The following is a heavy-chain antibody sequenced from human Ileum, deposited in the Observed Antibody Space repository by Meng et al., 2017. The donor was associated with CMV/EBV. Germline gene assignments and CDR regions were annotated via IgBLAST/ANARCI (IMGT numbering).Heavy chain of an antibody. CDR1: GFTFSNYW. Sequence: GESLKISCAASGFTFSNYWMSWVRQAPGKGLEWVANIKQDGSEKYYVDSVRGRFTISRDNAKNSLYLQMNSLRAEDTAVYYCARKGCSGNNCYSDYWGQERWSPSPQ. CDR2: IKQDGSEK. J-gene: IGHJ4*01. CDR3: ARKGCSGNNCYSDY. V-gene: IGHV3-7*01. D-gene: IGHD2-15*01.